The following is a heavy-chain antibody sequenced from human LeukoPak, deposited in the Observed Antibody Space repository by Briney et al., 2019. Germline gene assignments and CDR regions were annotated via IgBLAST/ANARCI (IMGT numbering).Heavy chain of an antibody. V-gene: IGHV3-21*01. D-gene: IGHD3-3*01. CDR3: ARDFGVLRRDYDFWSGEWNYFDY. Sequence: GGSLRLSCTASGFTFGDYAMSWVRQAPGKGLEWVSSISSSSSYIYYADSVKGRFTISRDNAKNSLYLQMNSLRAEDTAVYYCARDFGVLRRDYDFWSGEWNYFDYWGQGTLVTVSS. J-gene: IGHJ4*02. CDR2: ISSSSSYI. CDR1: GFTFGDYA.